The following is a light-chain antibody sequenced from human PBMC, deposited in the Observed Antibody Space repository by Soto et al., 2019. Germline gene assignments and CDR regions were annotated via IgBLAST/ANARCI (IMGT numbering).Light chain of an antibody. CDR2: SNN. Sequence: QPVLPQPPSASGTPGQRVTISCSGSSSNIGSNTVNWYQQLPGTAPKLHIYSNNQRPSGVPDRFSGSKSGTSASLAISGLQSEYEADYYCAAWDDSLNGHVFGTGTKLTVL. CDR3: AAWDDSLNGHV. J-gene: IGLJ1*01. CDR1: SSNIGSNT. V-gene: IGLV1-44*01.